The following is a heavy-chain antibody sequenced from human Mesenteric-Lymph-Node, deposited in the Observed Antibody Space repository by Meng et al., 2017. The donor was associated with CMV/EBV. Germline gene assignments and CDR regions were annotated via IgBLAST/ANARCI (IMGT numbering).Heavy chain of an antibody. D-gene: IGHD4-23*01. V-gene: IGHV3-9*01. CDR2: ISWDSGGM. CDR1: GFTFDDYA. CDR3: AKDITTVVIGGGDGVDC. J-gene: IGHJ4*02. Sequence: SLKISCAASGFTFDDYAMHWVRQAPGKGLEWVAGISWDSGGMEYADSVRGRFTISRDNAKNSLYLQMNSLRPEDTALYYCAKDITTVVIGGGDGVDCWGQGTTVTVSS.